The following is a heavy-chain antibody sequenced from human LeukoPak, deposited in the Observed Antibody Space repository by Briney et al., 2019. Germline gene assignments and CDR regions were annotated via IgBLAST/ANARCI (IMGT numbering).Heavy chain of an antibody. CDR3: AKDDVLYYYDSSGYYPDY. Sequence: GGSLRLSCTVSGLSFRDYAMSWFRQAPGKGLEWVAVISYDGSNKYYADSVKGRFTISRDNSKNTLYLQMNSLRAEDTAVYYCAKDDVLYYYDSSGYYPDYWGQGTLVTVSS. CDR1: GLSFRDYA. CDR2: ISYDGSNK. J-gene: IGHJ4*02. D-gene: IGHD3-22*01. V-gene: IGHV3-30*04.